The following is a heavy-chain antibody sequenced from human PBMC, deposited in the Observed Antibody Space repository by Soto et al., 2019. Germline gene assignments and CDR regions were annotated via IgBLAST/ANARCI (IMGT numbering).Heavy chain of an antibody. CDR3: ATGRYSGSYGFDY. V-gene: IGHV1-24*01. CDR1: GYTLTELS. Sequence: ASVKVSCKVSGYTLTELSMHWVRPAPGKGLEWMGGFDPEDGATIYAQKFQGRVTMTEDTSTDTAYMELSSLRSEDTAVYYGATGRYSGSYGFDYWDQGTRVTVAS. CDR2: FDPEDGAT. J-gene: IGHJ4*02. D-gene: IGHD1-26*01.